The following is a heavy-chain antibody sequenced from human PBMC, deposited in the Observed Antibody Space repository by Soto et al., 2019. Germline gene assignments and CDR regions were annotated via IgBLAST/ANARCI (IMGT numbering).Heavy chain of an antibody. CDR2: ISWNSGSI. Sequence: GGSLRLSCAASGFTFDDYAMHWVRQAPGKGLEWVSGISWNSGSIGYADSVKGRFTISRDNAKNSLYLQMNSLRAEDTALYYCAKVGGNAYYYYYMDVWGKGTTVTVSS. D-gene: IGHD1-26*01. CDR3: AKVGGNAYYYYYMDV. CDR1: GFTFDDYA. J-gene: IGHJ6*03. V-gene: IGHV3-9*01.